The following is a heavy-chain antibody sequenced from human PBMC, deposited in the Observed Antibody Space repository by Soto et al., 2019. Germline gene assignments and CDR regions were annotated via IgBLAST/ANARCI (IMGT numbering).Heavy chain of an antibody. D-gene: IGHD6-19*01. CDR1: GGSISSSGHY. Sequence: QLQLQESGPGLVKPSETLSLTCTVSGGSISSSGHYWGWIRQPPGKGLEWIGSMYYRGSSHYNPSLTSRVTISVDTSTNQFSLKLNSVTAADTAVYYCATYGSGWYFDYWGQGTLVTVAS. CDR3: ATYGSGWYFDY. CDR2: MYYRGSS. V-gene: IGHV4-39*01. J-gene: IGHJ4*02.